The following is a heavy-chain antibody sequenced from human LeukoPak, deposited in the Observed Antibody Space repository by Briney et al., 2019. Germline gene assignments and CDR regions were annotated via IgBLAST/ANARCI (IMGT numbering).Heavy chain of an antibody. CDR3: ARGYDYVWGSYRRVATLDY. J-gene: IGHJ4*02. Sequence: PGGSLRLSCAASGFTFSSYGMHWVRQAPGKGLEWVAVIWYDGSNKYYADSVKGRFTISRDNSKNTLYLQMNSLRAEDTAVYYCARGYDYVWGSYRRVATLDYWGQGTLVTVSS. V-gene: IGHV3-33*01. D-gene: IGHD3-16*02. CDR2: IWYDGSNK. CDR1: GFTFSSYG.